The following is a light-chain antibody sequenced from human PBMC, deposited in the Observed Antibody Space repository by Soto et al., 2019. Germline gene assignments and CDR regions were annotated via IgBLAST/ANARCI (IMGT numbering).Light chain of an antibody. CDR1: QAISSW. CDR2: AAS. V-gene: IGKV1-12*02. CDR3: QQANSFPWT. J-gene: IGKJ1*01. Sequence: DIPMTQSPSSLSASVGDRVTITCRASQAISSWFAWYQQKPGKAPKLLIYAASSLQSGVPSRFSGSGSGTDFTLTISSLQPEDFATYYCQQANSFPWTFGQGTKVEIK.